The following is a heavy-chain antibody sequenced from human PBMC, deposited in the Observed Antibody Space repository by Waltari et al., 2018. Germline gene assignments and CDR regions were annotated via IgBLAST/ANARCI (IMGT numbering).Heavy chain of an antibody. CDR3: ARDLAYCSGGSCYTYYMDV. J-gene: IGHJ6*03. Sequence: QLQLQESGPGLVKPSETLSLICTVSGGSISSSSYYWGWIRQPPGKGLEWIGSIFYSGSTYYNPSLKSRVTISVDTSKNQFSLKLRSVTAADTAVYYCARDLAYCSGGSCYTYYMDVWGKGTTVTISS. D-gene: IGHD2-15*01. CDR2: IFYSGST. V-gene: IGHV4-39*07. CDR1: GGSISSSSYY.